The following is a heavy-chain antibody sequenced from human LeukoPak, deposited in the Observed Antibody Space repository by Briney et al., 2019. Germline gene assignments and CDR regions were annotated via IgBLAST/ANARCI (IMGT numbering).Heavy chain of an antibody. CDR3: ARGVYIAAAQYGY. V-gene: IGHV4-59*01. CDR1: GGSNNNYY. J-gene: IGHJ4*02. CDR2: IYYSWST. Sequence: SETLSLTCTVSGGSNNNYYWSWIRQPTGKGLEGIGYIYYSWSTKYNPSLKSRVTISVDPSKNQFSLKLSSVTAADTAVYYCARGVYIAAAQYGYWGQRTLVTVSS. D-gene: IGHD6-13*01.